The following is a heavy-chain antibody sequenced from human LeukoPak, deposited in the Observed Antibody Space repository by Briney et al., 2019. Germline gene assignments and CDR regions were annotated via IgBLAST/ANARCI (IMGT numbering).Heavy chain of an antibody. CDR3: AKSGGCSSTSCYLVYFDY. Sequence: GGSLRLSCAASGFTFSSYWMSWVRQAPGKGLEWVANIKQDGSEKYYVDSVKGRFTISRDNTKNSLYLQMNSLRAEDTAVYYCAKSGGCSSTSCYLVYFDYWGQGTLVTVSS. D-gene: IGHD2-2*01. CDR2: IKQDGSEK. CDR1: GFTFSSYW. J-gene: IGHJ4*02. V-gene: IGHV3-7*01.